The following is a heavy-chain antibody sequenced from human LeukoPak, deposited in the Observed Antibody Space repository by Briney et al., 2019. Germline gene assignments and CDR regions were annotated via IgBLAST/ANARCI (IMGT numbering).Heavy chain of an antibody. J-gene: IGHJ3*02. CDR1: GGSISSYY. CDR2: IYYSGST. CDR3: ARVATVTTGYAFDI. V-gene: IGHV4-59*01. Sequence: SETLSLTCTVSGGSISSYYWSWIRQPPGKGLEWIGYIYYSGSTNYNPSLKSRVTISVDTSKNQFSLKLSSVTAADTAVYYCARVATVTTGYAFDIWGQGTMVTVSS. D-gene: IGHD4-11*01.